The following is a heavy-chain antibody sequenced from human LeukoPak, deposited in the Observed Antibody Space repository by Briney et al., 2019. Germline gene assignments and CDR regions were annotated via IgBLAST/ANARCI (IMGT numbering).Heavy chain of an antibody. D-gene: IGHD4-11*01. CDR3: AHTTNSYFDY. J-gene: IGHJ4*02. CDR2: IIPILGIA. V-gene: IGHV1-69*04. CDR1: GGTFSSYA. Sequence: SVKASCKASGGTFSSYAISWVRQAPGQGLEWMGRIIPILGIANYAQKFQGRVTITADKSTSTAYMELSSLRSEDTAVYHCAHTTNSYFDYWGQGTLVTVSS.